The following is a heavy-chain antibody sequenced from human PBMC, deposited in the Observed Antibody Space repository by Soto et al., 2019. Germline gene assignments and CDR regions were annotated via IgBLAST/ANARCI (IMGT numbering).Heavy chain of an antibody. Sequence: QVQLQESGPGLVKPSETLSLTCTVSGGSVSSGSYYWSWIRQPPGKGLEWIGYIYYSENTNYNPSLKSRVTISVDTSKNQSSLKLSSVTAADASVYYCARGGVTTVPEDAFDIWGQGTMVTVSS. J-gene: IGHJ3*02. V-gene: IGHV4-61*01. CDR2: IYYSENT. D-gene: IGHD4-17*01. CDR3: ARGGVTTVPEDAFDI. CDR1: GGSVSSGSYY.